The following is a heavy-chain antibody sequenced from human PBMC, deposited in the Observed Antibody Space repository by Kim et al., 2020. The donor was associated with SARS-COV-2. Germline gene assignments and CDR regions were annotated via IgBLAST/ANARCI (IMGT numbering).Heavy chain of an antibody. D-gene: IGHD3-9*01. J-gene: IGHJ4*02. CDR2: ITESGGTT. CDR3: VKDHDWSFHY. CDR1: GFTFSASV. Sequence: GGSLRLSCAASGFTFSASVMRWVRQAPGKGLRWVSTITESGGTTFYADSVKGRFTTTRDNSKDMLYLQMNSLRVEDTAVYFCVKDHDWSFHYWGQGSLVT. V-gene: IGHV3-23*01.